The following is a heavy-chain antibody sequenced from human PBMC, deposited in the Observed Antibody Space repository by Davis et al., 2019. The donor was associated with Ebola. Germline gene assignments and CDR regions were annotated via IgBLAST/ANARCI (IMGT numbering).Heavy chain of an antibody. CDR3: ARQAAIYYYYGMDV. Sequence: MPSETLSLTCTVSGGSISSSSYYWGWIRQPPGKGLEWIGSIHSTGSTYYKPSLNSRLTISVDTSKNQFSLKLSSVTAADTAVYYCARQAAIYYYYGMDVWGQGTTVTVSS. D-gene: IGHD2-2*01. CDR2: IHSTGST. V-gene: IGHV4-39*01. CDR1: GGSISSSSYY. J-gene: IGHJ6*02.